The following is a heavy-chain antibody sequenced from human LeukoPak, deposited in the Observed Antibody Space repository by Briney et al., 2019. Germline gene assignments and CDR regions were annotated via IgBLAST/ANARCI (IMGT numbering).Heavy chain of an antibody. CDR1: GYTFTELF. D-gene: IGHD3-22*01. CDR3: TTGNRDDGSDYDLYYKYSMDV. CDR2: FDPDDGEA. J-gene: IGHJ6*02. V-gene: IGHV1-24*01. Sequence: ASVKVSCKVSGYTFTELFIHWVRQTPGKGREWIGVFDPDDGEAVYAQKFQGRVTITEVTSTDTAYMDLRSLRPEDTAVYYCTTGNRDDGSDYDLYYKYSMDVWGQGTTVTVSS.